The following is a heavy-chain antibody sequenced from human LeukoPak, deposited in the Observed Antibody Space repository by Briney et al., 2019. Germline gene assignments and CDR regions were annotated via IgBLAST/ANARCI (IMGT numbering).Heavy chain of an antibody. D-gene: IGHD4-17*01. CDR2: ISAYNGNT. J-gene: IGHJ4*02. Sequence: GASVKVSCKASGYTFTSYGISWVRQAPGQGLEWMGWISAYNGNTNYAQKLQGRVTMTTDTSTSTAYMELSSLRSEDTAVYYCARVSTSVTTMGSDYWGQGTLVTVSS. CDR3: ARVSTSVTTMGSDY. V-gene: IGHV1-18*01. CDR1: GYTFTSYG.